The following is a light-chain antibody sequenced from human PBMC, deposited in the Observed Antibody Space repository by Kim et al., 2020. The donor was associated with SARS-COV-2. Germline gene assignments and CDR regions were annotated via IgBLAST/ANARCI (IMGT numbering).Light chain of an antibody. Sequence: ESVSISCTSSQSLLHSNGYNYLEWYLQKAGQSPQLLIYLASKRPSGVPDRFSGSASGTEFTLKISRVEAEDVGVYYCMQGLQSPTFGQGTRLEIK. CDR2: LAS. V-gene: IGKV2-28*01. J-gene: IGKJ5*01. CDR3: MQGLQSPT. CDR1: QSLLHSNGYNY.